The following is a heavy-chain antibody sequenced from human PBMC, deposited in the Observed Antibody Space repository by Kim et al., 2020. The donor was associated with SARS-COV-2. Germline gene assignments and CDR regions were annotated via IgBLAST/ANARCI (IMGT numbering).Heavy chain of an antibody. V-gene: IGHV3-49*02. D-gene: IGHD5-18*01. Sequence: EYAESVKGRFTISREDSKRIAYLQMNSLRTEDTAVYYCSRDLGDTAMVDYWGQGTLVTVSS. CDR3: SRDLGDTAMVDY. J-gene: IGHJ4*02.